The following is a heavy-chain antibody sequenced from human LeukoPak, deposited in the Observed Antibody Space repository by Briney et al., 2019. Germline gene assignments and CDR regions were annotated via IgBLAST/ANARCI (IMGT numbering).Heavy chain of an antibody. CDR2: IKQDGSEK. V-gene: IGHV3-7*01. J-gene: IGHJ4*02. CDR3: ARGYSGYDYYSLGY. CDR1: GFTFSSYW. D-gene: IGHD5-12*01. Sequence: GGSLRLSCAASGFTFSSYWMSWVRQAPGKGLEWVANIKQDGSEKFYVDSVKGRFTISRDNAKNSLNLQMSSLRAEDTAVYYCARGYSGYDYYSLGYWGQGTLVTVSS.